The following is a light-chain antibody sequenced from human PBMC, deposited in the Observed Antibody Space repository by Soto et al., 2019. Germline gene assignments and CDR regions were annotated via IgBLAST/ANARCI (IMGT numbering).Light chain of an antibody. V-gene: IGLV2-14*01. Sequence: QSALTQPASVSGSPGQSITISCTGTSSDVGGYNYVSWYQQHPGKAPKLMILDVSSRPSGVSNRFSGSKSGNTASLTISGRQAEDEAHYFCSSYTSSSTYWVFGGGTKLTVL. J-gene: IGLJ3*02. CDR2: DVS. CDR3: SSYTSSSTYWV. CDR1: SSDVGGYNY.